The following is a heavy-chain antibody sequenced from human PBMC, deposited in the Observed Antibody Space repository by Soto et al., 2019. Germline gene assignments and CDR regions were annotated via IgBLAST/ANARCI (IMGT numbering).Heavy chain of an antibody. CDR3: ARRRRTARFDY. V-gene: IGHV4-31*03. CDR2: IYYSGST. Sequence: QVQLQESGPGLVKPSQTLSLTCTVSGGSISSGGYYWSWIRQHPGKGLEWIGYIYYSGSTYYNPSLQCRVNISVDTSKNQFSLKLSSVTAADTAVYYCARRRRTARFDYWGQGTLVTVSS. D-gene: IGHD6-25*01. CDR1: GGSISSGGYY. J-gene: IGHJ4*02.